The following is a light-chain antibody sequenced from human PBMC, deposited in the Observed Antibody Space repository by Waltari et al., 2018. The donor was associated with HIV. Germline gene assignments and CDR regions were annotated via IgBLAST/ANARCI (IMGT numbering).Light chain of an antibody. CDR2: GAS. V-gene: IGKV3-20*01. CDR1: QSVSNKF. Sequence: EIVLTQSPGTLSLSPGDRAPLSCRASQSVSNKFLAWYQHKRGQAPRLLVYGASSRARGIPDRFSGSGSGTDFTLTISRLEPEDFAMYYCQQYGSSTYSFGQGTKLEIK. J-gene: IGKJ2*03. CDR3: QQYGSSTYS.